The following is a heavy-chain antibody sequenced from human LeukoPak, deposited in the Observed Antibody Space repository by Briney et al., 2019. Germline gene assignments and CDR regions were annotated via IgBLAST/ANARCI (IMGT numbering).Heavy chain of an antibody. CDR2: IYCSGST. CDR1: GGSISSYY. J-gene: IGHJ4*02. CDR3: ARHLRYGSGSLDY. V-gene: IGHV4-59*08. Sequence: SETLSLTCTVSGGSISSYYWSWIRQPPGKGLEWIGYIYCSGSTNYNPSLKSRVTISVDTSKNQFSLKLSSVTAADTAVYYCARHLRYGSGSLDYWGQGTLVTVSS. D-gene: IGHD3-10*01.